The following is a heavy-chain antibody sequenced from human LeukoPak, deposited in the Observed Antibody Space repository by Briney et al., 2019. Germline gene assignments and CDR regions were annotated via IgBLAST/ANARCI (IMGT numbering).Heavy chain of an antibody. CDR3: AKDYGDFGDSSSYLDH. V-gene: IGHV3-30*02. CDR1: GFSFSSFG. J-gene: IGHJ4*02. D-gene: IGHD4-17*01. CDR2: IRYDGSRK. Sequence: GGSLRLSCAASGFSFSSFGMHWVRQAPGKGLEWATSIRYDGSRKHYTDSVKGRFTISRDNSKNTLYLQMNSLRDEDTAVYYCAKDYGDFGDSSSYLDHWGQGTLVTVSS.